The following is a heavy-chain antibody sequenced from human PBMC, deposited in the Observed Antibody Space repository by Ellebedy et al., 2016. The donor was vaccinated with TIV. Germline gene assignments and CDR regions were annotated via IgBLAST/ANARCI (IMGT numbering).Heavy chain of an antibody. J-gene: IGHJ5*02. CDR2: IIAANGNT. V-gene: IGHV1-3*01. CDR3: ARGGVGYFDP. CDR1: GYTFTSYA. Sequence: ASVKVSCKASGYTFTSYAIHWVRQAPGQRLEWMGWIIAANGNTKYSQNFQGRVTFTRDTSATTAYMEFSRLGSEDTAVYYCARGGVGYFDPWGQGTLVTVSS. D-gene: IGHD5-12*01.